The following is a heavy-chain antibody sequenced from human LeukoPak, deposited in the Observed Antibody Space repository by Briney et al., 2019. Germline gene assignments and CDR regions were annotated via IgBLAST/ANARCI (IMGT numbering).Heavy chain of an antibody. CDR3: ARGPYYYDSSGYYYSYYYYYMDV. CDR1: GGTFSSYA. CDR2: IIPILGIA. D-gene: IGHD3-22*01. Sequence: SVKVSCKASGGTFSSYAISWVRQAPGQGLEWMGRIIPILGIANYAQKFQGRVTITADKSTSTAYMELSSLRSEDTAVYYCARGPYYYDSSGYYYSYYYYYMDVWGKGTTVTVSS. V-gene: IGHV1-69*04. J-gene: IGHJ6*03.